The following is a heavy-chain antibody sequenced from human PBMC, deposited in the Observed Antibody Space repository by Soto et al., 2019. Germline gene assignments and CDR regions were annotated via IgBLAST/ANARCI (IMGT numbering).Heavy chain of an antibody. CDR2: VTADGGT. D-gene: IGHD2-15*01. Sequence: EVQVLESGGGLVQPGGSLRLSCEGSGFTVSSHAMTWIRQAPGKGPEWVSTVTADGGTYYADSVKGRFAMSRDTSENTLNLPMNSLGAEDTAAYYCAPHVSCSGGSCQYDAFAIRGQGTMVTVSS. V-gene: IGHV3-23*01. CDR1: GFTVSSHA. CDR3: APHVSCSGGSCQYDAFAI. J-gene: IGHJ3*02.